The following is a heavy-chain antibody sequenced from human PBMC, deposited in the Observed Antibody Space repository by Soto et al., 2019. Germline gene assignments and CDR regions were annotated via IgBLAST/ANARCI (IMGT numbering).Heavy chain of an antibody. CDR2: ISYDGSNK. CDR3: AKEENYYDRSGYWAPFDY. J-gene: IGHJ4*02. CDR1: GFTFSSYG. D-gene: IGHD3-22*01. V-gene: IGHV3-30*18. Sequence: GGSLRLSCAASGFTFSSYGMHWVRQAPGKGLEWVAVISYDGSNKYYADSVKGRFTISRDNSKNTLYLQMNSLRAEDTAVYYCAKEENYYDRSGYWAPFDYWGQGTLVTVSS.